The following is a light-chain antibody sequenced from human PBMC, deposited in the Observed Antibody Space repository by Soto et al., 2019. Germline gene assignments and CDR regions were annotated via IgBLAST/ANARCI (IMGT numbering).Light chain of an antibody. CDR2: EVS. CDR1: SSDVGAYNY. V-gene: IGLV2-8*01. J-gene: IGLJ3*02. CDR3: TSYAGSDIWV. Sequence: QSVLTQPPSASGSPGQSVTISCTGTSSDVGAYNYVSWYQQYPGKAPKLMIYEVSKRPSGVPDRFFGSKSGKTASLTVSGLQPEDEADYYCTSYAGSDIWVFGGGTKVTV.